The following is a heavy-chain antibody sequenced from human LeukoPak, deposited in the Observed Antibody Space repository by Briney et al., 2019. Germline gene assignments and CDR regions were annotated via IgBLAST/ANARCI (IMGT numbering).Heavy chain of an antibody. D-gene: IGHD5-12*01. CDR3: AGGLPFDY. J-gene: IGHJ4*02. CDR1: GFTFSSYA. CDR2: ISYDGSNK. Sequence: PGGSLRLSCAASGFTFSSYAMHWVRQAPGKGLEWVAVISYDGSNKYYADSVKGRFTISRDNSKNTLYLQMNSLRAEDTAAYYCAGGLPFDYWGQGTLVTVSS. V-gene: IGHV3-30*04.